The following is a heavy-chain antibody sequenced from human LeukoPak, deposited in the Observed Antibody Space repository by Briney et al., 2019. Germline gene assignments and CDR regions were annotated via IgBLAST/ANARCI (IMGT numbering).Heavy chain of an antibody. D-gene: IGHD5-18*01. J-gene: IGHJ4*02. CDR3: AKGIQVWPRGIDY. V-gene: IGHV3-23*01. CDR1: GFTFSSYG. CDR2: TTDSAYST. Sequence: GGSLRLSCAASGFTFSSYGMSWVRQAPGKGLEWVSATTDSAYSTYYADSVKGRFTISRDNSKNTLYLQMNSLRAEDTAVYYCAKGIQVWPRGIDYWGQGTLVTVSS.